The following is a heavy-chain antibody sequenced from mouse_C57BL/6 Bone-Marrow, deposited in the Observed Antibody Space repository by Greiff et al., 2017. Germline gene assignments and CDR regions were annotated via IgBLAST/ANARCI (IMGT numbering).Heavy chain of an antibody. CDR3: ARMGY. Sequence: EVQLVESGPELVKPGASVKISCKASGYSFTGYYMNWVKQSPEKSLEWIGEINPSTGGTTYNQKFKAKATLTVDKSSSTAYMQLKSLTSEDSAVYYCARMGYWGQGTTLTVSS. CDR2: INPSTGGT. V-gene: IGHV1-42*01. J-gene: IGHJ2*01. CDR1: GYSFTGYY.